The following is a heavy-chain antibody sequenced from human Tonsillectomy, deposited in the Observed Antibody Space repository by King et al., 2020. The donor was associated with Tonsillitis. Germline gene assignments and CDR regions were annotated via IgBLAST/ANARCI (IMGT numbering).Heavy chain of an antibody. Sequence: VQLVESGGGVVQPGGSLRLSCAASGFSFSSSGMHWARQAPGKGLEWVAFLRYDGSKKYYADSEKGRFTISRDNSKNTLYLQMNNLRAEDTAVYYCAKDYSNYGRDVGGQGTTVSVSS. CDR3: AKDYSNYGRDV. J-gene: IGHJ6*02. CDR1: GFSFSSSG. CDR2: LRYDGSKK. D-gene: IGHD4-11*01. V-gene: IGHV3-30*02.